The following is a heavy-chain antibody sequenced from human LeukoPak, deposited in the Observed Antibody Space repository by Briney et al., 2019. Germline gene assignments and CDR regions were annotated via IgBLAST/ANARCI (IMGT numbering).Heavy chain of an antibody. CDR2: IRYDGSNK. CDR1: GFTFSTYG. CDR3: AKDLRSAMVLSDY. D-gene: IGHD3-10*01. Sequence: GGSLRLSCVASGFTFSTYGMSWVRQAPGKGLEWVAFIRYDGSNKYYADSVKGRFTISRDNSKNTLYLQMNSLRAEDTAVYYCAKDLRSAMVLSDYWGQGTLVTVSS. V-gene: IGHV3-30*02. J-gene: IGHJ4*02.